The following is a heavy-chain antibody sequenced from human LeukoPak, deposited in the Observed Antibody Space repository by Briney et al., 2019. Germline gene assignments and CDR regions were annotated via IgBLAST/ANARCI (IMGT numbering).Heavy chain of an antibody. CDR2: INSDGRST. D-gene: IGHD3-9*01. J-gene: IGHJ6*02. Sequence: PGGSLRLSCAASGFTFSSYSMNWVRQAPGQGLVWVSRINSDGRSTSYADSVKGRFTISRDNAKNTLYLQMNSLRAEDTAVYYCARPRNDILSGFHYYYGLDVWGQGTTVTVSS. CDR1: GFTFSSYS. V-gene: IGHV3-74*01. CDR3: ARPRNDILSGFHYYYGLDV.